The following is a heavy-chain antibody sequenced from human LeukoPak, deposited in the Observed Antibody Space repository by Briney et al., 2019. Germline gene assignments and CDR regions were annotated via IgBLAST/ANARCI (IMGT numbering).Heavy chain of an antibody. CDR1: GYTFTGYY. V-gene: IGHV1-46*01. J-gene: IGHJ4*02. Sequence: ASVKVSCKASGYTFTGYYMHWVRQAPGQGLEWMGIINPSGGSTSYAQKFQGRVTMTRDMSTSTVYMELSSLRSEDTAVYYCAGGKLELYYFDYWGQGTLVTVSS. D-gene: IGHD3-10*01. CDR3: AGGKLELYYFDY. CDR2: INPSGGST.